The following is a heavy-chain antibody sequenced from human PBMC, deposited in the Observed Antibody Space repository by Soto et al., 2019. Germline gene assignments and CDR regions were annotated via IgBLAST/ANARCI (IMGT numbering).Heavy chain of an antibody. CDR3: ATPTTPTHPILGSSGWTRGGFDP. D-gene: IGHD6-19*01. CDR2: ISYDGSNK. Sequence: QVQLVESGGGVVQPGRSLRLSCAASGFTFSSYGMHWVRQAPGKGLEWVAVISYDGSNKYYADSVKGRFTISRDNSKNTLYLQMNSLRAEDTAVYYCATPTTPTHPILGSSGWTRGGFDPWGQGTLVTVSS. J-gene: IGHJ5*02. CDR1: GFTFSSYG. V-gene: IGHV3-30*03.